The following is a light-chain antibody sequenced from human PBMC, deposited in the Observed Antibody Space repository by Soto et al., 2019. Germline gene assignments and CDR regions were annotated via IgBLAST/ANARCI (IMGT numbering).Light chain of an antibody. CDR3: QQLNSYPLP. V-gene: IGKV1-9*01. J-gene: IGKJ5*01. CDR1: QGISSY. CDR2: AAS. Sequence: DIQLTQSPSFLSASVGDRVTITCRASQGISSYLAWYQQKPGKAPKLLIYAASTLQSGVPSRFSGSGSGTEFPLTISSLQHEDFATYYCQQLNSYPLPFGQGTRLEIK.